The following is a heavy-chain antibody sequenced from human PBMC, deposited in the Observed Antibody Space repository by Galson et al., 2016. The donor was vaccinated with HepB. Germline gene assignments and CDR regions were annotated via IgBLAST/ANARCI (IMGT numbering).Heavy chain of an antibody. J-gene: IGHJ4*02. V-gene: IGHV3-23*01. CDR1: GFTLRRSV. CDR2: ISETGSDS. Sequence: SLRLSRAASGFTLRRSVMSWIRQAPGKGPEWVSGISETGSDSYYADSVRGRFTISRDNSKNMVYLQLNSLRAEDTALYYCASPPTYWGRGTLVTVSS. CDR3: ASPPTY.